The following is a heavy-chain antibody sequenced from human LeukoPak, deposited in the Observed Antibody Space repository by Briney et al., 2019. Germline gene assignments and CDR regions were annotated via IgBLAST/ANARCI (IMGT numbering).Heavy chain of an antibody. V-gene: IGHV3-74*01. CDR3: ARRGTAQLFFYYYMDV. J-gene: IGHJ6*03. CDR1: GFTFSSYW. Sequence: AGSLRLSCAASGFTFSSYWMHWVRQATGKGLVWVSRINSDGSSTSYADSVKGRFTISRDNAKNTLYLQMNSLRAEDTAVYYCARRGTAQLFFYYYMDVWGKGTTVTVSS. D-gene: IGHD2-2*01. CDR2: INSDGSST.